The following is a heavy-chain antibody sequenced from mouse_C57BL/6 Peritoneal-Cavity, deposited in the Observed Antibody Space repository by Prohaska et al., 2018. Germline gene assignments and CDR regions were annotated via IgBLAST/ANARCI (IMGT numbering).Heavy chain of an antibody. CDR1: GIDFSRYW. CDR3: ARLLGDY. CDR2: INTESSTK. J-gene: IGHJ4*01. Sequence: EVKLLQSGGGLVPPGGSLRISCEASGIDFSRYWMSWVRRAPGKGLEWIGEINTESSTKNYAPSLKDKFIISRDNAKNTLYLQMSKVRSEDTALYYCARLLGDYWGQGTSVTVSS. V-gene: IGHV4-1*01.